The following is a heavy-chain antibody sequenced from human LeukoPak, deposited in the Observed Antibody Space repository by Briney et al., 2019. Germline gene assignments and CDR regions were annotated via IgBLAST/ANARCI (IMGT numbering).Heavy chain of an antibody. D-gene: IGHD6-13*01. Sequence: GGSLRLSCVASGFTFSDYAMHWVRQAPGKGLEWVSAISGSGGSTYYADSVKGRFTISRDNSKNTLYLQMNSLRAEDTAVYYCAKEGQQLVLDYWGQGTLVTVSS. CDR2: ISGSGGST. CDR3: AKEGQQLVLDY. CDR1: GFTFSDYA. J-gene: IGHJ4*02. V-gene: IGHV3-23*01.